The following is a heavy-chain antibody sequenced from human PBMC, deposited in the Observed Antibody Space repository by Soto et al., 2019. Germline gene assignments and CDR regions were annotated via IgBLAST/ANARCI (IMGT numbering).Heavy chain of an antibody. J-gene: IGHJ6*02. CDR1: GGSISSGGYY. V-gene: IGHV4-31*03. CDR2: IYYSGST. Sequence: PSETLSLTCTVSGGSISSGGYYWSWIRQHPGKGLEWIGYIYYSGSTYYNPSLKSRVTISVDTSKNQFSLKLSSVTAADTAVYYCARHDYYGSGSYYGYYYYGMDVWGQGTTVTVSS. CDR3: ARHDYYGSGSYYGYYYYGMDV. D-gene: IGHD3-10*01.